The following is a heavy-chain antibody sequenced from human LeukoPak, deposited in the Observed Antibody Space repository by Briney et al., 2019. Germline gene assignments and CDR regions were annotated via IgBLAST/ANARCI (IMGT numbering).Heavy chain of an antibody. CDR2: IYHSGST. J-gene: IGHJ5*02. Sequence: PSQTLSLTCAVSGGSISSGGYSWSWIRQPPGKGLEWIGYIYHSGSTYYNPSLKSRVTISVDRSKNQFSLKLSSVTAADTAVYYCARAATMVRGVIPGVNWFDPWGQGTLVTVSS. CDR3: ARAATMVRGVIPGVNWFDP. CDR1: GGSISSGGYS. D-gene: IGHD3-10*01. V-gene: IGHV4-30-2*01.